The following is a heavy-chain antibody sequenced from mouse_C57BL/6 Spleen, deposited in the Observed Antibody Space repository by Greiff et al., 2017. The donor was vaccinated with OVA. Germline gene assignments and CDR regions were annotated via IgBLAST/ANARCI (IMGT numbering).Heavy chain of an antibody. Sequence: EVQLVESGPELVKPGASVKIPCKASGYTFTDYNMDWVKQSHGKSLEWIGDINPNNGGTIYNQKFKGKATLTVDKSSSTAYMELRSLISEDTAVYYCARRGFYYGNQMDYWGQGTSVTVSS. V-gene: IGHV1-18*01. CDR3: ARRGFYYGNQMDY. CDR1: GYTFTDYN. J-gene: IGHJ4*01. CDR2: INPNNGGT. D-gene: IGHD2-1*01.